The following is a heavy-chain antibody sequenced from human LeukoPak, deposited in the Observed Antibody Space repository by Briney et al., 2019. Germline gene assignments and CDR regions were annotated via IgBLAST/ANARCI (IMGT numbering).Heavy chain of an antibody. CDR1: GYTFTSYD. CDR2: MNPNSGNT. Sequence: ASVKVSCKASGYTFTSYDINWVRQATGQGLEWMGWMNPNSGNTGYAQKFQGRVTMTRNTSISTAYMELSNLRSEDTAVYYCARGHYDILTGYYAGFDPWGQGTLVTVSS. V-gene: IGHV1-8*01. CDR3: ARGHYDILTGYYAGFDP. J-gene: IGHJ5*02. D-gene: IGHD3-9*01.